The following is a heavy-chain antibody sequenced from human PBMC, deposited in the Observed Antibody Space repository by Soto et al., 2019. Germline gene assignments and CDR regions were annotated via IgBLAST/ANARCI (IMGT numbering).Heavy chain of an antibody. D-gene: IGHD2-15*01. V-gene: IGHV3-9*01. CDR3: AKDSSGYCSGGSCYYYYYMDV. Sequence: EVQLVESGGGLVQPGRSLRLSCAASGFTFDDYAMHWVRQAPGKGLEWVSGISWNSGSIGYADSVKGRFTISRDNAKNYLYLQMNSLRAEDTVLYYCAKDSSGYCSGGSCYYYYYMDVWGKGTTVTVSS. CDR1: GFTFDDYA. J-gene: IGHJ6*03. CDR2: ISWNSGSI.